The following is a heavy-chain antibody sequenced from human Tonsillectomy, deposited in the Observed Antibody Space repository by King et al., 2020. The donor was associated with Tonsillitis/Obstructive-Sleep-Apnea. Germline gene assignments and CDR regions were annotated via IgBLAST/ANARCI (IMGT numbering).Heavy chain of an antibody. CDR1: GYTFTVYY. CDR3: ARGPRGYSYGSVDY. V-gene: IGHV1-2*02. Sequence: QLVQSGAEVKKPGASVKVSCKASGYTFTVYYMHWVRQAPGQGLEWMGWINPNSGGTDSAQKFRGRVTMTRDTSISTAYMELSSLTSDDTAVYYCARGPRGYSYGSVDYWGQGTLVTVSS. D-gene: IGHD5-18*01. CDR2: INPNSGGT. J-gene: IGHJ4*02.